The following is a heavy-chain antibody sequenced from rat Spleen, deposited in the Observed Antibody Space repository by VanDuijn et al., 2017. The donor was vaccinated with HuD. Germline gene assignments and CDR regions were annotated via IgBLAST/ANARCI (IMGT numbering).Heavy chain of an antibody. D-gene: IGHD1-12*03. CDR3: AKRDYDGYYPFAY. CDR2: INADGGST. Sequence: EVQLVETGGGFVQPGRSLKLSCVGSGFTFSRYWMYWIRQAPGKGLECVSSINADGGSTYYPESGKGRFTISRDNAENTVYLQMNSLRSEDTATYYCAKRDYDGYYPFAYWGQGTLVTVSS. V-gene: IGHV5-58*01. J-gene: IGHJ3*01. CDR1: GFTFSRYW.